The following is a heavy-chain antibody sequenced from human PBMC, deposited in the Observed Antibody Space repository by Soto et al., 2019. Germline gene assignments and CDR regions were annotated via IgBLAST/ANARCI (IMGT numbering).Heavy chain of an antibody. CDR1: DGSISTSSDY. Sequence: QLQMQEPGPGLVKPSETLSLTCTVSDGSISTSSDYWGWIRQSPGKGLEWIGTIFHTGRTYYNPSLESRVPLSVDTSKNQFSLHRTSVSAADTAVYYCTRPHPHHYDSSGYFDYWGQGTLVTVSS. D-gene: IGHD3-22*01. V-gene: IGHV4-39*01. CDR3: TRPHPHHYDSSGYFDY. J-gene: IGHJ4*02. CDR2: IFHTGRT.